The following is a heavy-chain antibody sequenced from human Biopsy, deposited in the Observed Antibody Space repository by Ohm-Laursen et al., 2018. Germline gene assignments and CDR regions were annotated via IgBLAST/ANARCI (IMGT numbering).Heavy chain of an antibody. J-gene: IGHJ4*02. CDR1: GFSFSGFS. CDR2: ISASGDHI. CDR3: ARDDEARYCKHGVCPSDF. D-gene: IGHD2-8*01. V-gene: IGHV3-21*01. Sequence: SLRLSCAVSGFSFSGFSMNWVRQAPGKGLEWVSSISASGDHIYYTDSVKGRFTVSRDNGKNSVYLQMNSLRVEDTAVYYCARDDEARYCKHGVCPSDFWGQGTLVTVSS.